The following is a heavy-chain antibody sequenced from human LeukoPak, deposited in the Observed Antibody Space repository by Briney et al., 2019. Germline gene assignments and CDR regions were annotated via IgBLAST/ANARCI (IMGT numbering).Heavy chain of an antibody. CDR3: AAGILTASDAFHI. CDR2: INACNGNT. J-gene: IGHJ3*02. V-gene: IGHV1-3*01. Sequence: ASVKVSCKASGYTFTSYAMHWVRQAPGQRREWMGWINACNGNTKYSQNFQRRLPITTHTSASTAYIELSSLSSEDTAVYYCAAGILTASDAFHIWGQGTMVTVSS. D-gene: IGHD3-9*01. CDR1: GYTFTSYA.